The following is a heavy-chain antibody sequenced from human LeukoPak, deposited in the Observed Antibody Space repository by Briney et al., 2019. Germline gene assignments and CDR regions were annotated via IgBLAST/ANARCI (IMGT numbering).Heavy chain of an antibody. Sequence: SETLSLTCTVSGGSITSYYWSWIRQPPGKGLEYIGYIYYSGRTNYNPSLKSRVTMSVDASKNQFSLNLISVTAADAAVYYCARGPTRYYFDYWGQGTVAGVSS. CDR1: GGSITSYY. J-gene: IGHJ4*02. CDR2: IYYSGRT. D-gene: IGHD4-17*01. CDR3: ARGPTRYYFDY. V-gene: IGHV4-59*01.